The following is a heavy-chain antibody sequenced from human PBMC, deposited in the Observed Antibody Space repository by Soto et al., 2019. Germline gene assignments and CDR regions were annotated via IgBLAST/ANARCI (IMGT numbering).Heavy chain of an antibody. CDR1: GYTFTRYD. CDR3: ARGSYYDSSGLYYYYYGMDV. D-gene: IGHD3-22*01. V-gene: IGHV1-8*01. Sequence: ASVKVSCKASGYTFTRYDINWVRQATGQGLERMGWMNPNSGNTGYAQKFQGRVTMTRNTSISTAYMELSSLRSEDTAVYYCARGSYYDSSGLYYYYYGMDVWGQGTTVTVSS. J-gene: IGHJ6*02. CDR2: MNPNSGNT.